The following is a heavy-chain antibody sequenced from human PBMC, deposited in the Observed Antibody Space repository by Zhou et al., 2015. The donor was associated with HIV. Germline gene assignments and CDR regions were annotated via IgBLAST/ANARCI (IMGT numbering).Heavy chain of an antibody. Sequence: QVQLVQSGAEVKKPGSSVKVSCKASGGTFSSYAISWVRQAPGQGLEWMGGIIPIFGTANYAQKFQGRVTITADESTSTAYMELSSLRSEDTAVYYCARARIAVAGVPPARSYYYYGMGRLGPRDHGHRLL. CDR2: IIPIFGTA. D-gene: IGHD6-19*01. CDR1: GGTFSSYA. V-gene: IGHV1-69*01. J-gene: IGHJ6*02. CDR3: ARARIAVAGVPPARSYYYYGMGR.